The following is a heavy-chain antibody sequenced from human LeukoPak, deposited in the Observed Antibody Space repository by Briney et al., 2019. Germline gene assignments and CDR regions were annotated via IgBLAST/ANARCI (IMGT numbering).Heavy chain of an antibody. CDR2: IYYSGST. D-gene: IGHD3-9*01. CDR3: ARHSYYDILTGYYTPSYYFDY. Sequence: SETLSLTCTVSGGSISSSSYYWGWIRQPPGKGLEWIGSIYYSGSTYYNPSLKSRVTISVDTSKNQFSLKLSSVTAADTAVYYCARHSYYDILTGYYTPSYYFDYWGQGTLVTVSP. CDR1: GGSISSSSYY. V-gene: IGHV4-39*01. J-gene: IGHJ4*02.